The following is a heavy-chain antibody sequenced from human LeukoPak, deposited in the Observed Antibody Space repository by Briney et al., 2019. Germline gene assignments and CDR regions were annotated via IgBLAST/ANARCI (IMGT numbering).Heavy chain of an antibody. CDR1: GYRFTSYW. J-gene: IGHJ3*02. D-gene: IGHD2-2*01. CDR3: ARPYCSSTSCKAFDI. Sequence: GESLKISCKGSGYRFTSYWIGWVRQMPGKGLESMAIIYPGDSDTRYSPSFQGQVTISADKSISTAYLQWSSLKASDTAMYYCARPYCSSTSCKAFDIWGQGTMVTVSS. CDR2: IYPGDSDT. V-gene: IGHV5-51*01.